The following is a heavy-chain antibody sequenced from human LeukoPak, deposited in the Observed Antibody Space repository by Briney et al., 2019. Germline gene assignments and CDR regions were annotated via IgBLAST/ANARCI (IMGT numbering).Heavy chain of an antibody. J-gene: IGHJ4*02. CDR3: ARKSSIWSTLYYCDY. Sequence: SETLSLTCAVYGGSLSGYHWSWSRQPPGKGLEWIGEINQYGGTNYNPSLKSRVNISLDKSNNQYSLKLTSVTAADTVVYYGARKSSIWSTLYYCDYWGQGALVTVSS. CDR1: GGSLSGYH. CDR2: INQYGGT. D-gene: IGHD6-13*01. V-gene: IGHV4-34*01.